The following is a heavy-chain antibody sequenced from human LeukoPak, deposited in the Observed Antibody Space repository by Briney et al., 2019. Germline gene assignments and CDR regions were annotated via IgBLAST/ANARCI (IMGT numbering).Heavy chain of an antibody. CDR1: GYTFTSYG. CDR2: ISAYNGNT. D-gene: IGHD5-18*01. V-gene: IGHV1-18*01. CDR3: AAAKRRGYSYGYSGY. J-gene: IGHJ4*02. Sequence: ASVKVSCKASGYTFTSYGISWVRQAPGQGLEWMGWISAYNGNTNYAQKLQGRVTMTTDTSTSTAYMELSSLRSEDTAVYYCAAAKRRGYSYGYSGYWGQGTLVTVSS.